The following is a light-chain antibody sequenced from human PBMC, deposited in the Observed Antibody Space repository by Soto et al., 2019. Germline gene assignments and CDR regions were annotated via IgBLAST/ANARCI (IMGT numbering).Light chain of an antibody. CDR3: QQYNNWPPLT. J-gene: IGKJ4*01. Sequence: EIVMTQSPATLSVSPGERATLSCRASQSLGSKLAWYQQVPGQAPRLLIYGASTRATGIPARFSGSGSGTEFTLTISSLQSEDFAVYYCQQYNNWPPLTFGGGTKVETK. CDR1: QSLGSK. CDR2: GAS. V-gene: IGKV3-15*01.